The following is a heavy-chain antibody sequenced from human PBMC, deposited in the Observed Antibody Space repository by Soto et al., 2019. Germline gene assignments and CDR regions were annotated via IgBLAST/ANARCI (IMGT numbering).Heavy chain of an antibody. V-gene: IGHV4-59*01. Sequence: SETLSLTCTFSCGSIISYYWSWIRQPPGKGLEWIGYIYYSGSTNYNPSLKSRVTISVDTSKNQFSLKLSSVTAADTAVYYCARDSGRDYRYYYYYYGMDVWGQGTTVTVSS. J-gene: IGHJ6*02. D-gene: IGHD4-4*01. CDR2: IYYSGST. CDR3: ARDSGRDYRYYYYYYGMDV. CDR1: CGSIISYY.